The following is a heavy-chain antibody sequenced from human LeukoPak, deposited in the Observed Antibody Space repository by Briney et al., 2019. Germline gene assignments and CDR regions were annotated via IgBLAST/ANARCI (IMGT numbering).Heavy chain of an antibody. CDR3: ARDWPDYGGSYMDV. V-gene: IGHV1-3*03. Sequence: GASVKVSCKASGYTFTSYAMHWVRQAPGQRLEWMGWINAGNGNTKYSQEFQGRVTITRDASASTAYMELSSLRSEDMAVYYCARDWPDYGGSYMDVWGKGTTVTVSS. D-gene: IGHD4-23*01. J-gene: IGHJ6*03. CDR1: GYTFTSYA. CDR2: INAGNGNT.